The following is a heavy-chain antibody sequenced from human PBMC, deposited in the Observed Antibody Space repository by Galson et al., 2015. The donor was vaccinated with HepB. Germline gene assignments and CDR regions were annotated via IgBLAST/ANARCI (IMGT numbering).Heavy chain of an antibody. V-gene: IGHV3-23*01. J-gene: IGHJ4*02. CDR2: ISGSGGST. D-gene: IGHD4-11*01. Sequence: SLRLSCAASGFTFSSYAMSWVRQAPGKGLEWVSAISGSGGSTYYADSVKGRFTISRDNSKNTLYLQMNSLRAEDTAVYYCAKDPYYADTVTTLDYWGQGTLVTVSS. CDR1: GFTFSSYA. CDR3: AKDPYYADTVTTLDY.